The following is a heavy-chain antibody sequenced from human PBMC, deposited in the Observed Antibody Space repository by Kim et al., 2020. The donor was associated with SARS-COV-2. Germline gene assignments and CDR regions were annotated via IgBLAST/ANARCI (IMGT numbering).Heavy chain of an antibody. CDR3: ARDRVVGGMDV. CDR2: IYYSGST. Sequence: SETLSLTCNVSGDSISSYYWSWIRQPPGKGLEWIGYIYYSGSTNYNPSLKSRVTISVDTSKNQFSLKLSSVTAADTAVYYCARDRVVGGMDVWGQGTTVTVSS. D-gene: IGHD1-26*01. CDR1: GDSISSYY. J-gene: IGHJ6*02. V-gene: IGHV4-59*13.